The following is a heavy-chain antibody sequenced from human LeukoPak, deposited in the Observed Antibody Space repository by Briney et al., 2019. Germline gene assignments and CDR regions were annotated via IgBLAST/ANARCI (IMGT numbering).Heavy chain of an antibody. CDR3: ARGAVGYCSGGSCPPFDY. Sequence: GGSLRLSCAASGFTFCSYVMHWVREAPGRGLEWVAVISYDGSNKYYADSVKGRFTISRDNSKNTLYLQMNSLRAEDTAVYYCARGAVGYCSGGSCPPFDYWGQGTLVTVSS. CDR2: ISYDGSNK. V-gene: IGHV3-30*04. D-gene: IGHD2-15*01. J-gene: IGHJ4*02. CDR1: GFTFCSYV.